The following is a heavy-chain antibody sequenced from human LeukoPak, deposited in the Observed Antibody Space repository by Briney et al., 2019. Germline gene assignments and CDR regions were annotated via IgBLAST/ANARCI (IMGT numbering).Heavy chain of an antibody. CDR3: AKQRQSVGSWYRGDY. J-gene: IGHJ4*02. Sequence: GGSLRLSCAASGFTFSSYAMSWVRQAPGKGLEWVSAISGSGGSTYYAESVKGRFTISRDNSKNTLYLQMNSLRAEDTAVYYCAKQRQSVGSWYRGDYWGQGTLVTVSP. V-gene: IGHV3-23*01. CDR2: ISGSGGST. D-gene: IGHD6-13*01. CDR1: GFTFSSYA.